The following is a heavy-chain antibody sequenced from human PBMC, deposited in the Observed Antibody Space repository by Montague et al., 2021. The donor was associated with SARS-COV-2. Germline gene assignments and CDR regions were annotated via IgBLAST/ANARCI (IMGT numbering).Heavy chain of an antibody. Sequence: TLSLTCTVSGGSISSGGHYWSWIRQHPGKGLEWIGYIYYSGSTYYNPSLKSRVTISVDTSKNQFSLKLSSVTAADTAVYYCARARMPSWGFDYWGQGTLVTVSS. CDR2: IYYSGST. V-gene: IGHV4-31*03. D-gene: IGHD2-2*01. CDR3: ARARMPSWGFDY. CDR1: GGSISSGGHY. J-gene: IGHJ4*02.